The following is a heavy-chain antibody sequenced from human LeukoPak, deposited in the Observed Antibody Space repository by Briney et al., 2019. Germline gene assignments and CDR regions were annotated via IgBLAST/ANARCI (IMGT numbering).Heavy chain of an antibody. CDR1: GFTFSSYI. Sequence: GRSLRLFCAAAGFTFSSYIMHWVRLAPGKGLEYVSAISRNGDTFYANSVKGRFTISRDNSKDTLYLQMGSLRAEDMAVYYCARYQATAWFDCWGQGALVTVSS. CDR3: ARYQATAWFDC. J-gene: IGHJ4*02. CDR2: ISRNGDT. D-gene: IGHD2-21*02. V-gene: IGHV3-64*01.